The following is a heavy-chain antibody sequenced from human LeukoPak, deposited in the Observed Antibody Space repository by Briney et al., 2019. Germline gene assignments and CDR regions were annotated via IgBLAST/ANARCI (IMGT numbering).Heavy chain of an antibody. J-gene: IGHJ4*02. Sequence: PSETLSLTCTVSGYSISTSYYWGWIRQPPGKGLAWIGSIYHSGNTYYNPSLKSRVTISVDTSKSQFSLKLNSVTAADTAVYYCARAGYGDSDFDYWGQGTLVTVSS. D-gene: IGHD4-17*01. CDR2: IYHSGNT. CDR3: ARAGYGDSDFDY. V-gene: IGHV4-38-2*02. CDR1: GYSISTSYY.